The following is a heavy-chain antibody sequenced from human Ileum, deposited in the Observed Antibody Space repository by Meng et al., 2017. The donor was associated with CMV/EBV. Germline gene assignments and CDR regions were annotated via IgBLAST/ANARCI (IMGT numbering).Heavy chain of an antibody. CDR3: ARGDYAFDY. CDR2: INPSGGGT. J-gene: IGHJ4*02. D-gene: IGHD4-17*01. V-gene: IGHV1-46*01. Sequence: RCGSEVKETGASETVVCKASVYIFTSNYMHGVRQAPRQGLECMGRINPSGGGTAYAQKFQSRVTISTDTSKSTVYMDLSSLRSEDTAVYFCARGDYAFDYWGQGALVTVSS. CDR1: VYIFTSNY.